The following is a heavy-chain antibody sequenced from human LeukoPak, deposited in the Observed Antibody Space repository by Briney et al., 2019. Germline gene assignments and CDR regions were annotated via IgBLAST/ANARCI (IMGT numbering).Heavy chain of an antibody. CDR1: GFTFSNYW. V-gene: IGHV3-7*01. J-gene: IGHJ4*02. CDR3: AREDDWNHEDY. CDR2: IKQDGSEK. D-gene: IGHD1-1*01. Sequence: PGGSLRLSCAASGFTFSNYWMSWVRQAPGKGLEWVANIKQDGSEKYYVNSVKGRFTISRDNAKNSLYLQMNSLRAEDTAIYYCAREDDWNHEDYWGQGTLVTVSS.